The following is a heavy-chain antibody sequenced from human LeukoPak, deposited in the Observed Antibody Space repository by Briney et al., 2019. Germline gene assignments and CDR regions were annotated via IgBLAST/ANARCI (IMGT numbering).Heavy chain of an antibody. J-gene: IGHJ3*02. D-gene: IGHD6-19*01. CDR2: LYNRGST. Sequence: SETLSLTCAVSGYSISSGYYWGWIRQPPGKGLEWIGYLYNRGSTNYNPSLKSRVTISVDTSKNQFSLKLRSVTAADTAVYYCARDRPGIAVAGDAFDIWGQGTMVTVSS. CDR3: ARDRPGIAVAGDAFDI. V-gene: IGHV4-61*01. CDR1: GYSISSGYY.